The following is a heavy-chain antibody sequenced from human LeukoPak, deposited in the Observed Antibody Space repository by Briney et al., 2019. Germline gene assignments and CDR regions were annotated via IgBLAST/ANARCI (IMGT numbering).Heavy chain of an antibody. CDR1: GFTFSSYS. J-gene: IGHJ2*01. CDR3: AGVTGTYYNWYFDL. V-gene: IGHV3-66*01. Sequence: GGSLRLSCAASGFTFSSYSMNWVRQAPGKGLEWVSLIDDDFTTKYADSVKGRFTISRDNSKSTLYLQMISLRAEDTALYYCAGVTGTYYNWYFDLWGRGTLVTVSS. D-gene: IGHD3-10*01. CDR2: IDDDFTT.